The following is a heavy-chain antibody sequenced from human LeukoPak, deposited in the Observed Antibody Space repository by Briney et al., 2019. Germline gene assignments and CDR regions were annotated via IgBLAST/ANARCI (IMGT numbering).Heavy chain of an antibody. J-gene: IGHJ6*02. D-gene: IGHD4-17*01. Sequence: SETLSLTCTVSGGSISSSYWSWIRQPPGKGLEWIGYIYYSGNANYNPSLESRVTISVDTSKNQFSLKLTSVTAADTAVYYCVRPAVTSPGYYGMDVWGQGTTVTVSS. CDR3: VRPAVTSPGYYGMDV. V-gene: IGHV4-59*08. CDR1: GGSISSSY. CDR2: IYYSGNA.